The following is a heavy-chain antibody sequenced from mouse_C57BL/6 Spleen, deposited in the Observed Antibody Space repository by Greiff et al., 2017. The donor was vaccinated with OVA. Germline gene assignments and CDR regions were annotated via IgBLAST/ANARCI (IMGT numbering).Heavy chain of an antibody. CDR2: IHPNSGST. Sequence: QVQLQQPGAELVKPGASVKLSCKASGYTFTSYWMHWVKQRPGQGLEWIGMIHPNSGSTNYNEKFKGKATLTEDKSSSTAYMQLSSLTSEDSAVYYCARHGNYRDYWGQGTTLTVSS. J-gene: IGHJ2*01. CDR3: ARHGNYRDY. CDR1: GYTFTSYW. D-gene: IGHD2-1*01. V-gene: IGHV1-64*01.